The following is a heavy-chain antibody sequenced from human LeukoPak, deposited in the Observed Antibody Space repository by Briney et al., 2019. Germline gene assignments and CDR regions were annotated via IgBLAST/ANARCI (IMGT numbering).Heavy chain of an antibody. D-gene: IGHD5-12*01. V-gene: IGHV5-51*01. CDR2: IYPGDSDT. CDR3: ARRGYSGYEHFDY. Sequence: GESLKISCQGSGYSFTSYWIGWVRPMPGKGLEWMGIIYPGDSDTRYSPSFQGQVTISADKSFNTAYLQWSRLKASDTAMYYCARRGYSGYEHFDYWGQGTLVTVSS. CDR1: GYSFTSYW. J-gene: IGHJ4*02.